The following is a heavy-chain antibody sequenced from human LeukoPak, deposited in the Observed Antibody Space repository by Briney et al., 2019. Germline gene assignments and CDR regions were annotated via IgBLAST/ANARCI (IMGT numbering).Heavy chain of an antibody. J-gene: IGHJ6*03. CDR3: ARDGVEQLLWFGELYNYYYYMDV. Sequence: GGSLRLSCAASGFTFSSYSMNWVRQAPGKGLEWVSSISSSSSYIYYADSVKGRFTISRDNAKNSLYLQMNSLRAEDTAVYYCARDGVEQLLWFGELYNYYYYMDVWGKGTTVTISS. CDR2: ISSSSSYI. CDR1: GFTFSSYS. D-gene: IGHD3-10*01. V-gene: IGHV3-21*01.